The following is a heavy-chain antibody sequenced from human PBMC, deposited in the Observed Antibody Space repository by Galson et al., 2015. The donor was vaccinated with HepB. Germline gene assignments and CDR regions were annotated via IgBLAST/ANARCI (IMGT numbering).Heavy chain of an antibody. CDR3: AKRSQGYCSSTSCYESGNYYYGMDV. J-gene: IGHJ6*02. D-gene: IGHD2-2*01. V-gene: IGHV3-23*01. Sequence: SLRLSCAASGFTFSSYAMSWVRQAPGKGLEWVSAISGSGGSTYYADSVKGRFAISRDNSKNTLYLQMNSLRVEDTAVYYCAKRSQGYCSSTSCYESGNYYYGMDVWGQGTTVTVSS. CDR1: GFTFSSYA. CDR2: ISGSGGST.